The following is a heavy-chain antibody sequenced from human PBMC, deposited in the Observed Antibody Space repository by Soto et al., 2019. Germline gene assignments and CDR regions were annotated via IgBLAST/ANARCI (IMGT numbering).Heavy chain of an antibody. D-gene: IGHD2-15*01. V-gene: IGHV4-31*03. Sequence: QVQLQESGPGLVKPSQTLSLTCTVSGGSITSGGYYWRWIRQHPGKGLEWIGYIYYSGSTYYNPSLQSRVTISVDTSKNQFSLRLTSVTAADTAVYYCARVVEIIGDYWGQGTLVTVSS. CDR1: GGSITSGGYY. CDR3: ARVVEIIGDY. J-gene: IGHJ4*02. CDR2: IYYSGST.